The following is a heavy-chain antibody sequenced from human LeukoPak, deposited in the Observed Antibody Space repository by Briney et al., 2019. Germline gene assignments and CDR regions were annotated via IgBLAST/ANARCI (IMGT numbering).Heavy chain of an antibody. CDR3: PQYVVVITPSYY. J-gene: IGHJ4*02. D-gene: IGHD3-22*01. Sequence: PGGSLRLSCAASGFTVSSNDMSWVRQAPGKGLEWVAVIYSGGSTYYADSVKGGFTISRPNSQNTLYLPMNSLTAEATAVYYCPQYVVVITPSYYWGQGTLVTASS. CDR1: GFTVSSND. V-gene: IGHV3-53*04. CDR2: IYSGGST.